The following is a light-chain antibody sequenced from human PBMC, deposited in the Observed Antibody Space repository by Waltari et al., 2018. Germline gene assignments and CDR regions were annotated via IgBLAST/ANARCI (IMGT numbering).Light chain of an antibody. Sequence: EIVLTQSPGPLSCPPGDRATPSHRARQRVSSNYLAWYQHTPGQAPRLLMYGPSSRATGIPDSFSGSGSGTDFTLTISRLQPEDFAVYYCQQYGRSPPFTFGQGTKLEI. CDR3: QQYGRSPPFT. CDR2: GPS. J-gene: IGKJ2*01. CDR1: QRVSSNY. V-gene: IGKV3-20*01.